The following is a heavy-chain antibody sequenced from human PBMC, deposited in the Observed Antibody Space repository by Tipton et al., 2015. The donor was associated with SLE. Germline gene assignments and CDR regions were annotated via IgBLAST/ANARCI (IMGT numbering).Heavy chain of an antibody. CDR1: GGSISVCY. CDR2: IYFCGST. J-gene: IGHJ4*02. D-gene: IGHD3-22*01. CDR3: ACSYSSAYFSYFFDY. Sequence: TLSLTCTVSGGSISVCYWGWIRLPAGKGLEWIGRIYFCGSTNYNPSLKRRVTMSVDTSQNQFSLKLSSVTAADPAVYYCACSYSSAYFSYFFDYWGQGTLVTVSS. V-gene: IGHV4-4*07.